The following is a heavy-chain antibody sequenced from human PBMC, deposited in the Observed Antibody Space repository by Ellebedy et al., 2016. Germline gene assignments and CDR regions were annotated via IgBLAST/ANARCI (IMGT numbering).Heavy chain of an antibody. CDR1: GFNFRDYF. D-gene: IGHD4-17*01. Sequence: GGSLRLSCAASGFNFRDYFMSWIRQAPGKGLEWISYISSSSSFANYADSVKGRFTISRNNAKKSLYLQMTSLRAEDTAVYYCARHPDYADYVVEYWGQGTLVTVSS. V-gene: IGHV3-11*06. CDR3: ARHPDYADYVVEY. J-gene: IGHJ4*02. CDR2: ISSSSSFA.